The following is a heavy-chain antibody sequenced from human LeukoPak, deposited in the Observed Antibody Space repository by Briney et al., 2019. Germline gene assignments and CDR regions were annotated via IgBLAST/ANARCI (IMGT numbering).Heavy chain of an antibody. CDR1: GYSISSGYY. D-gene: IGHD3-10*01. CDR3: ARDRGYYASGTDRHFDY. J-gene: IGHJ4*02. CDR2: IYHSGST. Sequence: SETLSLTCTVSGYSISSGYYWGRIRQPPGKGLEWIGSIYHSGSTYYNPSLKSRVTISVDTSKNQFSLKLSSVTAADTAVYYCARDRGYYASGTDRHFDYWGQGTLVTVSS. V-gene: IGHV4-38-2*02.